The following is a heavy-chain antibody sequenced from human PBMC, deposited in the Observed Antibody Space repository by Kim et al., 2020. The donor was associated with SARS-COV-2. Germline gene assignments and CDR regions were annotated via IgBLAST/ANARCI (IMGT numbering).Heavy chain of an antibody. CDR2: ISSSSSTI. V-gene: IGHV3-48*02. J-gene: IGHJ4*02. D-gene: IGHD3-22*01. CDR3: ARDSELENYYDKTLYPDYFDY. Sequence: GGSLRLSCAASGFTFSSYSMNWVRQAPGKGLEWVSYISSSSSTIYYADSVKGRFTISRDNAKNSLYLQMNSLRDEDTAVYYCARDSELENYYDKTLYPDYFDYWGQGTLVTVSS. CDR1: GFTFSSYS.